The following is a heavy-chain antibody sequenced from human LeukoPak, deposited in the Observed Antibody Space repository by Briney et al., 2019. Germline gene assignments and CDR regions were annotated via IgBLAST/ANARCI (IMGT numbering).Heavy chain of an antibody. J-gene: IGHJ6*02. CDR2: IYYSGST. CDR1: GGSISSYY. CDR3: VRDSSYDYVWGSYYYYGMDV. Sequence: SETLSLTCTVSGGSISSYYWSWIRQPPGKGLEWIGYIYYSGSTNYNPSLQSRVTISVDTSKNQFSLKLSSVTAADTAVYYCVRDSSYDYVWGSYYYYGMDVWGQGTTVTVSS. V-gene: IGHV4-59*01. D-gene: IGHD3-16*01.